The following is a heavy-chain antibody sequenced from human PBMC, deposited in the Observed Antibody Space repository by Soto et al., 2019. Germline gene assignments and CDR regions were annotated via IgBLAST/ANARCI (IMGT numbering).Heavy chain of an antibody. Sequence: TSETLSLTCTVSGGSISSYYWSWIRQPPGKGLEWIGYIYYSGSTNYNPSLKSRVTTSVDTSKNQFSLKLSSVTAADTAVYYCARRRMVGPYYYYYMDVWGKGTTVTVSS. D-gene: IGHD2-8*01. CDR3: ARRRMVGPYYYYYMDV. J-gene: IGHJ6*03. CDR1: GGSISSYY. V-gene: IGHV4-59*08. CDR2: IYYSGST.